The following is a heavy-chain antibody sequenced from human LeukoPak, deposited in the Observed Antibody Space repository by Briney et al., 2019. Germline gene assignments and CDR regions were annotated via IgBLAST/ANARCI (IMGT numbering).Heavy chain of an antibody. D-gene: IGHD5-12*01. V-gene: IGHV3-48*03. J-gene: IGHJ4*02. CDR1: GFTFSSYE. CDR2: ISSSGSTI. Sequence: PGGSLRLSCAASGFTFSSYEMNWVRQAPGKGLEWASYISSSGSTIYYADSVKGRFTISRDNAKNSLYLQMNSLRAEDTAVYYCAPTGYSGYDWYWGQGTLVTVSS. CDR3: APTGYSGYDWY.